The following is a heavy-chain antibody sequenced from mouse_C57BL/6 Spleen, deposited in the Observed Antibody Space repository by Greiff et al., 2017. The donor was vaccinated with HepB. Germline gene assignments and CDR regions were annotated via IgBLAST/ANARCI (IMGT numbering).Heavy chain of an antibody. J-gene: IGHJ2*01. Sequence: EVKLMESGGGLVKPGGSLKLSCAASGFTFSDYGMHWVRQAPEKGLEWVAYISSGSSTIYYADTVKGRFTISRDNAKNTLFLQMTSLRSEDTAMYDCARDYYGNPYYFDYWGQGTTLTVSS. D-gene: IGHD2-1*01. V-gene: IGHV5-17*01. CDR3: ARDYYGNPYYFDY. CDR1: GFTFSDYG. CDR2: ISSGSSTI.